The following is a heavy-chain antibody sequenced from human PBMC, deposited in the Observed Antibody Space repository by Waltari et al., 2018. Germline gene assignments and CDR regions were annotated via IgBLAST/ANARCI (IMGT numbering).Heavy chain of an antibody. V-gene: IGHV1-69*05. Sequence: QVQLVQSGAEVKKPGSSVKVSCKASGGTFSSYAISWVRQAPGQGLEWMGGILLIFGTANYAQKFQCRVTITTDESTSTVYMELRSLRSEDTDVYYCASVACGGDCYPYYYYMDVWGKGTTGTVSS. CDR3: ASVACGGDCYPYYYYMDV. J-gene: IGHJ6*03. CDR1: GGTFSSYA. CDR2: ILLIFGTA. D-gene: IGHD2-21*01.